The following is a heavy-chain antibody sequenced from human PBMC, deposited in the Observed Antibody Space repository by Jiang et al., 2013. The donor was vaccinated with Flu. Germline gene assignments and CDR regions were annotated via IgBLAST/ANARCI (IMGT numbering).Heavy chain of an antibody. D-gene: IGHD3-22*01. Sequence: LEWVSVIYSGGSTYYADSVKGRFTISRDNSKNTLYLQMNSLRAEDTAVYYCARDVYYYDSSGARGYFDLWGRGTLVTVSS. CDR2: IYSGGST. J-gene: IGHJ2*01. CDR3: ARDVYYYDSSGARGYFDL. V-gene: IGHV3-53*01.